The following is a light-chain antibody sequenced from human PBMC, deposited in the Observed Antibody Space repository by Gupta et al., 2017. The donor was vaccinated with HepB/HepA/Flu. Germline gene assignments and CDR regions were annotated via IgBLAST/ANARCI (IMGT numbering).Light chain of an antibody. CDR3: QQDKSYPWT. J-gene: IGKJ1*01. V-gene: IGKV1-5*03. Sequence: EIQLTHAPSTLPASGGDRVTITCRASQSISSWLAWYQQKPGKAPQLLIYMASSLESGVPSRFSGSGSGTGFTLNISSLQPDDFATYYCQQDKSYPWTFGQGTKVEIK. CDR1: QSISSW. CDR2: MAS.